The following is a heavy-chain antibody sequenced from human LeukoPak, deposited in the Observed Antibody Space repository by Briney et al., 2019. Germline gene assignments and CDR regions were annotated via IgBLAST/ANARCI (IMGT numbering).Heavy chain of an antibody. Sequence: SETLSLTCTVSGGSVSSGSYYWNWIRQPPGKGLEWIGYIYYSGSTNYNPSLKSRVTISVDTSKNQFSLKLSSVTAADTAVYYCARDRDGEQLSYWGQGTLVTVSS. CDR3: ARDRDGEQLSY. V-gene: IGHV4-61*01. J-gene: IGHJ4*02. D-gene: IGHD3-10*01. CDR1: GGSVSSGSYY. CDR2: IYYSGST.